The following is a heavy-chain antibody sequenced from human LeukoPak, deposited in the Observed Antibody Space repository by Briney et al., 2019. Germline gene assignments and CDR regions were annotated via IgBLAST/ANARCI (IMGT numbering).Heavy chain of an antibody. CDR1: GGTFSSYA. J-gene: IGHJ4*02. CDR3: ARSVYCSGGSCYLLLDY. V-gene: IGHV1-69*13. CDR2: IIPIFGTA. D-gene: IGHD2-15*01. Sequence: ASVKVSCKASGGTFSSYAISWVRQAPGQGLEWMGGIIPIFGTANYAQKFQGRVTITADESTSTAYMELSSLGSEDTAVYYCARSVYCSGGSCYLLLDYWGQGTLVTVSS.